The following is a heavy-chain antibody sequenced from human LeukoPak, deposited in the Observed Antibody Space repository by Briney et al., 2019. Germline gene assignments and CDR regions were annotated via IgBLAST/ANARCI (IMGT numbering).Heavy chain of an antibody. D-gene: IGHD1-26*01. J-gene: IGHJ4*02. CDR2: ISGSGSST. CDR1: GFTFSSYA. CDR3: VKGKKVDGTYGPDC. Sequence: GGSLRLSCAASGFTFSSYAMNWVRQAPGKGLQWVSAISGSGSSTYYADSVKGRFTISRDNSKNTLFLQMNSLRAEDTAVYYCVKGKKVDGTYGPDCWGQGTLVTVSS. V-gene: IGHV3-23*01.